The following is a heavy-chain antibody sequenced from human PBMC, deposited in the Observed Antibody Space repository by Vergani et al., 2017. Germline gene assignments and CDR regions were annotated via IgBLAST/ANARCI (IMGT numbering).Heavy chain of an antibody. Sequence: QVQLQQWGAGLLKPSETLSLTCAVYGGSFSGYYWSWIRQPPGKGLEWIGEINHSGSTNYNPSLKNRVTISVNKSKNQFSLRLSSVTAADTAVDYCAGGISIAARPLLDYWGQGTLVTVSS. J-gene: IGHJ4*02. CDR2: INHSGST. CDR3: AGGISIAARPLLDY. CDR1: GGSFSGYY. D-gene: IGHD6-6*01. V-gene: IGHV4-34*01.